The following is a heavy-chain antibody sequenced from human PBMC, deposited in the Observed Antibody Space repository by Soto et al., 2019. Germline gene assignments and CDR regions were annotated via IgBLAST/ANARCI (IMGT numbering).Heavy chain of an antibody. D-gene: IGHD3-22*01. CDR2: IWYDGSNK. Sequence: QVQLVESGGGVVQPGRSLRLSCAASGFTFSSYGMHWVRQAPGKGLEWVAVIWYDGSNKYYADSVKGRFTISRDNSKNTLYLQMISLRAEDTAVYYCARDHDYDSSGYYPDYYYGMDVWGQGTTVTVSS. CDR3: ARDHDYDSSGYYPDYYYGMDV. J-gene: IGHJ6*02. CDR1: GFTFSSYG. V-gene: IGHV3-33*01.